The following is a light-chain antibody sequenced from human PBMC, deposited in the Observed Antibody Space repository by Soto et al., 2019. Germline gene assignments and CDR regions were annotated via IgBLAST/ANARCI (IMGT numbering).Light chain of an antibody. CDR3: SSYAGSNIYG. CDR2: GVT. Sequence: QSALTQPPSASGSPGQSVTFSCAGTSIDVGRYNYVSWYQQHPGKAPKLLIYGVTQRPSGVPDRFSGSKSGNTASLTVSGLQDEDEGYYYCSSYAGSNIYGFATGTKVIVL. V-gene: IGLV2-8*01. J-gene: IGLJ1*01. CDR1: SIDVGRYNY.